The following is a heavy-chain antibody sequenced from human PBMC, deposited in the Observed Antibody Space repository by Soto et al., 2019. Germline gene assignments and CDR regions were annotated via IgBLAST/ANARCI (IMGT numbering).Heavy chain of an antibody. J-gene: IGHJ4*02. CDR3: AESPPVVVVPAATRC. Sequence: QVQLVESGGGVVQPGRSLRLSCAASGFTFSSYGMHWVRQAPGKGLEWVAVISYDGSNKYYADSVKGRFTISRDHSKNTLYLPMNSLRAADTAVYSCAESPPVVVVPAATRCWGQGTLVTVSS. V-gene: IGHV3-30*03. CDR2: ISYDGSNK. CDR1: GFTFSSYG. D-gene: IGHD2-2*01.